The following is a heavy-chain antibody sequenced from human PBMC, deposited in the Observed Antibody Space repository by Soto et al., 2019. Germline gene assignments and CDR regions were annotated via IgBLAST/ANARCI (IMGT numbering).Heavy chain of an antibody. Sequence: GGSLRVSCAASGFSFTAYVMHWVRQSPGKGLEWVAVISHDGSYKYYGDAVKGRFTISRDTSKNAVYLEMNSLRPEDTAVYYCAKGLLAIVGTTLPRDAFNIWGQGTMVTVSS. CDR3: AKGLLAIVGTTLPRDAFNI. V-gene: IGHV3-30*18. CDR2: ISHDGSYK. CDR1: GFSFTAYV. J-gene: IGHJ3*02. D-gene: IGHD1-26*01.